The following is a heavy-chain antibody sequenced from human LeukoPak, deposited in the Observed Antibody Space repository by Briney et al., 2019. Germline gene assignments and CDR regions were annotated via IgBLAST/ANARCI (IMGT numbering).Heavy chain of an antibody. D-gene: IGHD2-2*01. J-gene: IGHJ4*02. Sequence: SETLSLTCTVSGGSISSSSYYWGWIRQPPGKGLEWIGTIYYSGSTYSNPSLKSRVTMPVDTSKNQFSLKLSSVTAADTAVYYCARGVVPAAGDYWGQGTLVTVSS. CDR3: ARGVVPAAGDY. V-gene: IGHV4-39*07. CDR1: GGSISSSSYY. CDR2: IYYSGST.